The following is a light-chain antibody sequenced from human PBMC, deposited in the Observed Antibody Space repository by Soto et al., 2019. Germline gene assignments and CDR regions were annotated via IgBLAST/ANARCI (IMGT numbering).Light chain of an antibody. V-gene: IGKV1-33*01. CDR2: HAS. CDR3: QQYDGLPPLT. Sequence: DIQMTQSPSSLSASIGDAVTITCQASQNITNNMSWYQQKPGKAPNLLIYHASKLAKGVTSRFSGSGSGTDFSFIITSLQREDLATYYCQQYDGLPPLTFGQGTRLEIK. CDR1: QNITNN. J-gene: IGKJ5*01.